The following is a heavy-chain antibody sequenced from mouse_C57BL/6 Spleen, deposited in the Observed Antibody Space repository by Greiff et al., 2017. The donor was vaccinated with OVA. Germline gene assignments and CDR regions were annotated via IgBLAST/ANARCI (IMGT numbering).Heavy chain of an antibody. CDR1: GYTFTSYW. Sequence: QVQLQQPGAELVMPGASVKLSCKASGYTFTSYWMHWVKQRPGQGLEWIGEIDPSDSYTNSHQKFKGKSILTVDKSSSTAYMQLSSLTSEDSAVYYCARWNFYYGNYYPNWYFDVWGTGTTVTVAS. CDR2: IDPSDSYT. V-gene: IGHV1-69*01. CDR3: ARWNFYYGNYYPNWYFDV. D-gene: IGHD2-1*01. J-gene: IGHJ1*03.